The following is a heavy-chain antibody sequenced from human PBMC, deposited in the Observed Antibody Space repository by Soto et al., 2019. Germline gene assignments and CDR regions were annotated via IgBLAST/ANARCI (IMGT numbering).Heavy chain of an antibody. CDR1: GGSISSYY. J-gene: IGHJ6*04. V-gene: IGHV4-59*01. CDR2: IYYSGST. Sequence: QVQLQESGPGLVKPSETLSLTCTGSGGSISSYYWSWIRQPPGKVLEWIGYIYYSGSTNYKPSLKSRVTISVHTSKNQFSLKLGSVTAADTAVYYCARDGAAASYDYGMDVWGKGTTVTVSS. D-gene: IGHD6-13*01. CDR3: ARDGAAASYDYGMDV.